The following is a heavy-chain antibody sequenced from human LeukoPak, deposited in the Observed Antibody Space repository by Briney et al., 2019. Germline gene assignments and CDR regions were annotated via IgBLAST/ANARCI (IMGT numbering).Heavy chain of an antibody. D-gene: IGHD3-3*01. CDR2: ISSSSSYI. CDR1: GFTFSSYS. Sequence: GGSLRLSCAASGFTFSSYSMNWVRQAPGKGLEWVSSISSSSSYIYYADSVKGRFTISRDNAKNSLYLQMNSLRAEDTAVYYCAREGSLRFLKWPPYYYYMDVWGKGTTVTVSS. J-gene: IGHJ6*03. V-gene: IGHV3-21*01. CDR3: AREGSLRFLKWPPYYYYMDV.